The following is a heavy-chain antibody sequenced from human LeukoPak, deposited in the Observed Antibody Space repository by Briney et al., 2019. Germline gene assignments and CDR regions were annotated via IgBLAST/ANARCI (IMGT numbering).Heavy chain of an antibody. V-gene: IGHV3-74*01. D-gene: IGHD2-15*01. J-gene: IGHJ5*02. CDR1: GFTFSSYG. CDR3: VRGGPSTWS. Sequence: GGSLRLSCAASGFTFSSYGMHWVRQVPGKRPVWVSRINDDGSDTIYADSVRGRFTISRDDAKNTVYLQMNNLRAEDTAVYYCVRGGPSTWSWGQGTLVTVSS. CDR2: INDDGSDT.